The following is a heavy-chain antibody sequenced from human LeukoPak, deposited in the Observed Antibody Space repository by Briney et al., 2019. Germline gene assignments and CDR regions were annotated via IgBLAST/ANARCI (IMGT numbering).Heavy chain of an antibody. CDR1: GFTFSSYG. J-gene: IGHJ6*04. V-gene: IGHV3-30*02. CDR2: IRYDGSNK. D-gene: IGHD4-17*01. CDR3: ARDPGMTTLSMDV. Sequence: GGSLRLSCAASGFTFSSYGMHWVRQAPGKGLEWVAFIRYDGSNKYYADSVKGRFTIPRDNAKNSLYLQMNSLRAEDTAVYYCARDPGMTTLSMDVWGKGTTVTISS.